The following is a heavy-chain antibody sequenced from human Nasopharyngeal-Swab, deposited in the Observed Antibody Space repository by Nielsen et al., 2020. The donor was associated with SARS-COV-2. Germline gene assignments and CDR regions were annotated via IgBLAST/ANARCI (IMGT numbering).Heavy chain of an antibody. Sequence: GESLKISCAASGFIFSSYAMHWVRQAPGKGLEWVAVISYDGSNKYYADSVKGRFTISRDNSKNTLHLQMNSLRAEDTAVYYCASAYGGSYWYFDLWGRGTLVTVSS. CDR3: ASAYGGSYWYFDL. D-gene: IGHD4-23*01. CDR1: GFIFSSYA. CDR2: ISYDGSNK. J-gene: IGHJ2*01. V-gene: IGHV3-30-3*01.